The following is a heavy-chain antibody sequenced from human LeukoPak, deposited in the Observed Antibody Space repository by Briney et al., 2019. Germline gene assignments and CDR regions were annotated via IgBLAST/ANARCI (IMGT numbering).Heavy chain of an antibody. J-gene: IGHJ5*02. V-gene: IGHV1-2*02. D-gene: IGHD2-15*01. CDR3: ARGYCSGGSCPARIDR. CDR2: INPNSGGT. Sequence: GASVKVSCKASGYTFTGYYMHWVRQAPGQGLEWMGWINPNSGGTNYAQKFQGRVTMTRDTSISTAYMELSRLRSDDTAVYYCARGYCSGGSCPARIDRWGQGTLVTVSS. CDR1: GYTFTGYY.